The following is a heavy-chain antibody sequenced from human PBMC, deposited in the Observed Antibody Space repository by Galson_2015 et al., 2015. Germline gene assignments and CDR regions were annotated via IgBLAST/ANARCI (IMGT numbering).Heavy chain of an antibody. Sequence: QSGAEVKKPGESLKISCKGSGYSFPSYWIGWVRQMPGKGLEWMGIIYPGDSDTRYSPSFQGQVTISADKSISTAYLQWSSLKASDTAMYYCARHRYYYDSGGLRPGAFDIWGQGTMVTVSS. J-gene: IGHJ3*02. CDR1: GYSFPSYW. V-gene: IGHV5-51*01. CDR3: ARHRYYYDSGGLRPGAFDI. CDR2: IYPGDSDT. D-gene: IGHD3-22*01.